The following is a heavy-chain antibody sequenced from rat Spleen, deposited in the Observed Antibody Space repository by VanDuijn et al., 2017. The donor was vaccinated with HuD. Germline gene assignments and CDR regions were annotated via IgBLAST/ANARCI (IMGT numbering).Heavy chain of an antibody. J-gene: IGHJ2*01. CDR2: ISPYGDDT. CDR3: ARHGTVGRIYLPFDY. D-gene: IGHD2-1*01. Sequence: EVQLVESGGALVQPGRSLKLSCAASGFTFSDYGMHWVRQAPTKGLDWVAFISPYGDDTYYRDSVKGRFTISRDNARGTLSLQMDSLRSEDTVTYYCARHGTVGRIYLPFDYWGQGVMVTVSS. CDR1: GFTFSDYG. V-gene: IGHV5-19*01.